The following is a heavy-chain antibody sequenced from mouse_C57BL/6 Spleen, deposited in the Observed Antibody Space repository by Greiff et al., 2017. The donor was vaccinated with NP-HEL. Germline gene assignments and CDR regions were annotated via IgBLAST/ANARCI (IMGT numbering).Heavy chain of an antibody. Sequence: VQLQQSGPELVKPGASVKISCKASGYTFTDYYMNWVKQSHGKSLEWIGDINPNNGGTSYNQKFKGKATLTVDKSSSTAYMELRSLTSEDSAVYYCGLRPDYWGQGTTLTVSS. D-gene: IGHD2-4*01. CDR1: GYTFTDYY. V-gene: IGHV1-26*01. CDR3: GLRPDY. CDR2: INPNNGGT. J-gene: IGHJ2*01.